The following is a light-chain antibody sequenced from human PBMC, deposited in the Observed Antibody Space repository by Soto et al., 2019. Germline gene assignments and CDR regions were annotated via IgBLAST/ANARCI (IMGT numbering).Light chain of an antibody. J-gene: IGLJ2*01. CDR2: GNS. V-gene: IGLV1-40*01. CDR3: QSYDSSLSVV. Sequence: QLVLTQPPSVSGAPGQRVTISCTGSSSNIGAGYDVHWYLQLPGTAPKLLIYGNSNRPSGVPDRFSGSKSGTSASLAITGLQAEDEADYYCQSYDSSLSVVFGGGTKLTVL. CDR1: SSNIGAGYD.